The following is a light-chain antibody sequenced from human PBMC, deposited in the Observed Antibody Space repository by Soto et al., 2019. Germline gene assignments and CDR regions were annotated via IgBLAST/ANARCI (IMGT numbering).Light chain of an antibody. V-gene: IGKV3-20*01. J-gene: IGKJ1*01. Sequence: IVLTQSPGTLSLSPWERATLSCRASQSIISRYLAWYQQRPGQAPRLLVYGASGRATGIPVRFSGTGSGTDFTLTISRLEPEDFAVYYCQQYSRSPWTFGQGTKVDIK. CDR1: QSIISRY. CDR2: GAS. CDR3: QQYSRSPWT.